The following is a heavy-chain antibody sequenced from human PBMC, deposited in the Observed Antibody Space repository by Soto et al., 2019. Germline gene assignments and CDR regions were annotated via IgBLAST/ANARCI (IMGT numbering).Heavy chain of an antibody. CDR1: GGSVSNYY. D-gene: IGHD3-10*01. CDR3: ARELASPMVNDYYYYYGMDV. V-gene: IGHV4-59*02. J-gene: IGHJ6*02. CDR2: IYYSGST. Sequence: SETLSLTCTVSGGSVSNYYWTCIRQPPWKGLEWIGYIYYSGSTNYNPSLKSRVTISVDTSKNQFSLKLRSVTAADTAVYYCARELASPMVNDYYYYYGMDVWGQGTTVTVSS.